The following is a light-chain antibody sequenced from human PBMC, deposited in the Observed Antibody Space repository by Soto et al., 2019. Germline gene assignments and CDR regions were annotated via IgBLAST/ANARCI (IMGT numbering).Light chain of an antibody. CDR1: QSVANKY. V-gene: IGKV3-20*01. CDR3: QQYGCSLPWS. Sequence: IGLTQSPGTLSLSPGDRATLSCRASQSVANKYLAWYQQKPGQAPRLLIYAASTRATGIPDRFSGSGSATDFTLTKIRLVHEDFAVYYCQQYGCSLPWSFCQRNKVQFK. CDR2: AAS. J-gene: IGKJ1*01.